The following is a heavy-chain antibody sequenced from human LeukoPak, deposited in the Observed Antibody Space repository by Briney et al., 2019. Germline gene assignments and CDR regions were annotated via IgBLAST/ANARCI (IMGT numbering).Heavy chain of an antibody. Sequence: PGGSLRLSCAASGFTFGDYGMTWVRQVPGEGPEWVSGIDWNGGRTGYADSVKGRFTISRDNAKNSLYLQMNSLRAEDTALYYCATGLSGLSDTFDIWGQGTMVSVSS. D-gene: IGHD3-3*01. CDR2: IDWNGGRT. CDR3: ATGLSGLSDTFDI. V-gene: IGHV3-20*04. CDR1: GFTFGDYG. J-gene: IGHJ3*02.